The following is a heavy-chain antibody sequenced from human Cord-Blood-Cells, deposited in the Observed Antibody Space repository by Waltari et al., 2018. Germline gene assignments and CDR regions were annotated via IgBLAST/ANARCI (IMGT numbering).Heavy chain of an antibody. CDR2: IRYDGSNK. V-gene: IGHV3-30*02. CDR3: AKPGAMGAISW. D-gene: IGHD1-26*01. CDR1: GFTFSSYG. Sequence: QVQLVESGGGVVQPGGSLRLSCAASGFTFSSYGMHWVRQAPGKGLEWVAFIRYDGSNKYYADSVKGRFTISRDNSKNTLYLKMNSLRAEDTAVYYCAKPGAMGAISWWGQGTLVTVSS. J-gene: IGHJ4*02.